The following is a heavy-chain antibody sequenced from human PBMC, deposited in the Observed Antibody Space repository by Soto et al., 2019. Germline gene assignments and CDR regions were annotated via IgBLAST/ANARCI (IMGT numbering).Heavy chain of an antibody. V-gene: IGHV4-59*01. CDR3: AGGRLLTGAFDI. CDR2: IYYSGST. J-gene: IGHJ3*02. CDR1: GGSISSYY. Sequence: SETLSLTCTVSGGSISSYYWSWIRQPPGKGLEWIGYIYYSGSTNYNPSLKSRVTISVDTSKNQFSLKLSSVTAADTAVYYCAGGRLLTGAFDIWGQGTMVTVSS. D-gene: IGHD3-9*01.